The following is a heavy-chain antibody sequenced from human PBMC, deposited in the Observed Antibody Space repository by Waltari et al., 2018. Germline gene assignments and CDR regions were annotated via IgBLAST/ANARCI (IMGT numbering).Heavy chain of an antibody. D-gene: IGHD3-10*01. CDR3: ASGRVSPWFGELGGDAFDI. V-gene: IGHV4-31*03. Sequence: QVQLQESGPGLVKPSQTLPLTCTAPGGSLSSGGFYWCWARQHPGKGLGWIGYIYHSGSTYYNPSLKSRVTISVDTSKNQFSLRLSSVTAADTAVYYCASGRVSPWFGELGGDAFDIWGQGTMVTVSS. J-gene: IGHJ3*02. CDR1: GGSLSSGGFY. CDR2: IYHSGST.